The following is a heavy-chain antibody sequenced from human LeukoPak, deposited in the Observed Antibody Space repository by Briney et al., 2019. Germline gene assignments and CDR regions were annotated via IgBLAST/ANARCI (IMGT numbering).Heavy chain of an antibody. J-gene: IGHJ5*02. CDR3: ARDGGDTLIRGVQNWFDP. V-gene: IGHV1-2*02. D-gene: IGHD3-10*01. CDR1: GYTFIGYY. Sequence: ASVKVSCKASGYTFIGYYMHWVRQAPGQGLEWMGWINPNSGGTNYAHKFQDRVTMTRDTSISTAYMELSRLTSGDTSVYYCARDGGDTLIRGVQNWFDPWGQGTLVTVSS. CDR2: INPNSGGT.